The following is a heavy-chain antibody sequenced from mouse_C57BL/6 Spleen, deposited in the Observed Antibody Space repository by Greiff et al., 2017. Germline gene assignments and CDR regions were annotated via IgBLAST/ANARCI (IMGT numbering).Heavy chain of an antibody. V-gene: IGHV1-18*01. D-gene: IGHD1-1*01. CDR1: GYTFTDYN. CDR3: ARWDYYGSSYEYFDV. J-gene: IGHJ1*03. Sequence: EVQLQQSGPELVKPGASVKIPCKASGYTFTDYNMDWVKQSHGKSLEWIGDINPNNGGTIYNQKFKGKATLTVDKSSSTAYMELRSLTSEDTAVYYCARWDYYGSSYEYFDVWGTGTKVTVSS. CDR2: INPNNGGT.